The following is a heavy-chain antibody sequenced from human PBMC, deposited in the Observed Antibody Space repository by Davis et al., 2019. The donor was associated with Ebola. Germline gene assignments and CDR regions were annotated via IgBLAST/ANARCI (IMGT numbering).Heavy chain of an antibody. CDR2: VHPSGST. CDR3: ARGRDHAKSGVY. V-gene: IGHV4-34*01. J-gene: IGHJ4*02. D-gene: IGHD1-14*01. CDR1: GFTFSSYW. Sequence: ESLKISCAASGFTFSSYWMSWIRQPPGKGLEWIGEVHPSGSTNYNPSLKSRVTISVDTSKNQFSLNLNSVTAADTAVYYCARGRDHAKSGVYWGQGILVTVSS.